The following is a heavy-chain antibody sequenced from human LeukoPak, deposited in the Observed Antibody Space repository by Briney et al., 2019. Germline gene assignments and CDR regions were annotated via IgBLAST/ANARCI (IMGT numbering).Heavy chain of an antibody. Sequence: SGTLSLTCAVSGGSISSSYWWTWVRQPPGKGLEWIGEIYHSGSTNYNPSLKSRLTISVDKSKNQFSLKLSSVTAADTAVYYCARQTRYSSSWYGGSWFDPWSQGTLVTVSS. D-gene: IGHD6-13*01. V-gene: IGHV4-4*02. J-gene: IGHJ5*02. CDR3: ARQTRYSSSWYGGSWFDP. CDR2: IYHSGST. CDR1: GGSISSSYW.